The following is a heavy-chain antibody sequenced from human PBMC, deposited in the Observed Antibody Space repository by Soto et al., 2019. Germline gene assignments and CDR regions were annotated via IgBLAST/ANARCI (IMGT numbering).Heavy chain of an antibody. CDR2: IIPIFGTA. CDR3: ASDGPVLSYYGSSGYYRYFQH. CDR1: GGTFSSYA. V-gene: IGHV1-69*01. D-gene: IGHD3-22*01. J-gene: IGHJ1*01. Sequence: QVQLVQSGAEVKKPGSSVKVSCKASGGTFSSYAISWVRQAPGQGLEWMGGIIPIFGTANYAQKFQGRVTITADESTSADDMVLSSLRSEDTAVYYCASDGPVLSYYGSSGYYRYFQHWGQGTLVTVSS.